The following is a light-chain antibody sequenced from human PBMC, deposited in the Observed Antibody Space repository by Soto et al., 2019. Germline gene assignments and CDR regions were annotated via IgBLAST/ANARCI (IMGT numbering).Light chain of an antibody. CDR2: AAS. CDR1: QGINSW. CDR3: QQGNGFPWT. J-gene: IGKJ1*01. V-gene: IGKV1-12*02. Sequence: DIQMTQSPSSVSASVGDKVTITCRASQGINSWLAWYQQKAGKAPNLVIYAASSLQSGVPSRFSGSGSGTDFTLTINSLQPEDSASYYCQQGNGFPWTFGQGTKVEIK.